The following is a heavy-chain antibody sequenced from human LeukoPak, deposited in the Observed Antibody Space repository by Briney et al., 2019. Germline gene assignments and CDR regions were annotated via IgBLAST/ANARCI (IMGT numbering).Heavy chain of an antibody. J-gene: IGHJ3*01. Sequence: PGGSLRLSCAASGFTFSSYSMNWVRQAPGKGLEWDSSISSSSSYIYYADSVKGRFTISRDNAKNSLYLQMNSLRAEDKAVYYCSRAMSEVAGIDYWGQGTMVTVSS. CDR1: GFTFSSYS. CDR3: SRAMSEVAGIDY. CDR2: ISSSSSYI. D-gene: IGHD6-19*01. V-gene: IGHV3-21*01.